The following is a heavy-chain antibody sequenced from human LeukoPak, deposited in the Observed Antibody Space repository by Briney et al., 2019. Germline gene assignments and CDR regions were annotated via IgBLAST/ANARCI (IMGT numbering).Heavy chain of an antibody. CDR3: ARLMRPPWRVDSYYNYYMDV. CDR1: GGSISGDY. V-gene: IGHV4-34*01. CDR2: INHSGST. Sequence: SSETLSLTCAVYGGSISGDYWSWIRQPPGKGLEWIGEINHSGSTNYNPSLKSRVTISVDTSKNQFSLKLSSVTAADTAVNFCARLMRPPWRVDSYYNYYMDVWGKGTTVTISS. D-gene: IGHD3-16*01. J-gene: IGHJ6*03.